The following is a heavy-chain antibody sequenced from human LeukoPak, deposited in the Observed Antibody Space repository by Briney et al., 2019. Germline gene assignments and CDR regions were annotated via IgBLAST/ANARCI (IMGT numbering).Heavy chain of an antibody. J-gene: IGHJ4*02. CDR3: ASFGVYSSWSRRGFDY. D-gene: IGHD6-13*01. Sequence: SETLSLTCTVSGGSISSSSYYWGWIRQPPGKGLEWIGSIYYSGSTYYNPSLKSRVTISVDTSKNQFSLKLSSVTAADTAVYYCASFGVYSSWSRRGFDYWSQGTLVTVSS. CDR1: GGSISSSSYY. V-gene: IGHV4-39*07. CDR2: IYYSGST.